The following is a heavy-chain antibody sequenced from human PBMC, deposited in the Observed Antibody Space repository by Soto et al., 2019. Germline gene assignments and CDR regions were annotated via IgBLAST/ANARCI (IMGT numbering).Heavy chain of an antibody. V-gene: IGHV3-15*01. D-gene: IGHD3-10*01. CDR2: IKSKTDGGTT. CDR3: TTGYVLLWFGEFSPFDY. Sequence: PGGSLRLSCAASGFTFSNAWMSWVRQAPGKGLEWVGRIKSKTDGGTTDYAAPVKGRFTISRDDSKNTLYLQMNSLKTEDTAVYYCTTGYVLLWFGEFSPFDYWGQGTLVTVSS. CDR1: GFTFSNAW. J-gene: IGHJ4*02.